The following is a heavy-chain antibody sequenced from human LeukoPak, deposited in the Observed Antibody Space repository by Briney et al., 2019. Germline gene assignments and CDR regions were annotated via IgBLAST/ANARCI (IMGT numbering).Heavy chain of an antibody. CDR2: ISYDGSNK. D-gene: IGHD5-12*01. CDR1: GFTFSSYG. J-gene: IGHJ6*02. Sequence: GGSLRLSCAASGFTFSSYGMHWVRQALGKGLEWVAVISYDGSNKYYADSVKGRFTISRDNSKNTLYLQMNSLRAEDTAVYYYAKVVSGYSGYDFLYYYYYGMDVWGQGTTVTVSS. V-gene: IGHV3-30*18. CDR3: AKVVSGYSGYDFLYYYYYGMDV.